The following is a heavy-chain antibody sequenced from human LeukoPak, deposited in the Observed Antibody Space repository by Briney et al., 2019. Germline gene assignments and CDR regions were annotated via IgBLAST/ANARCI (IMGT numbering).Heavy chain of an antibody. J-gene: IGHJ5*02. D-gene: IGHD2-2*01. CDR2: ISAYNGNT. CDR1: GYTFTSYG. Sequence: ASVKVSCKASGYTFTSYGISWVRQAPGQGLEWMGWISAYNGNTNYAQKLQGRVTMTTDTSTSTAYMELRSLRSDDTAVYYCARDKYCSSTSCRNWSDPWGQGTLVTVSS. CDR3: ARDKYCSSTSCRNWSDP. V-gene: IGHV1-18*01.